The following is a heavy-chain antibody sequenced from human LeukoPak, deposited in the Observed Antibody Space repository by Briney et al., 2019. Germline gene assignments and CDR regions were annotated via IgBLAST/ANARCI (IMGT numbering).Heavy chain of an antibody. CDR3: AKTAWDDSPGAFDI. J-gene: IGHJ3*02. Sequence: GESLKISCAASGFTFSSYGMHWVRQAPGKGLEWVAVIWYDGSNKYYADSVKGRFTISRDNSKNTLYLQMNSLRAEDTAVYYCAKTAWDDSPGAFDIWGQGTMVTVSS. V-gene: IGHV3-33*06. CDR2: IWYDGSNK. D-gene: IGHD1-26*01. CDR1: GFTFSSYG.